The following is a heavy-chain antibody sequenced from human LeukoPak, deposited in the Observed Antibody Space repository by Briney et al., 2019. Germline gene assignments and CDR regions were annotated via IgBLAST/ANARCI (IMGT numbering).Heavy chain of an antibody. CDR3: ARAVLLDWFDP. V-gene: IGHV3-21*01. CDR1: GFTSSSYG. Sequence: SGGSLRLSCAASGFTSSSYGMHWVRHAPGKGLEWVSYISSSSSYIYYADSVKGRFTISRDNAKNSLYPQMNSLRAEDTAVYYCARAVLLDWFDPWGQGTLVTVSS. D-gene: IGHD2-15*01. J-gene: IGHJ5*02. CDR2: ISSSSSYI.